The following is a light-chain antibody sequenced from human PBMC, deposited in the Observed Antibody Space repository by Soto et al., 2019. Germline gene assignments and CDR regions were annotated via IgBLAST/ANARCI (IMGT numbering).Light chain of an antibody. CDR3: QQYGTSRFA. CDR2: GAS. J-gene: IGKJ3*01. Sequence: EIVLTQSPGTLSLSPGERATLSCRASQSVSSSYLAWYQQKPGQAPRLLISGASNRATGIPDRFSGSGSGTDFTLTISRLEPEDFAVYYCQQYGTSRFAFGPGTKVEIK. CDR1: QSVSSSY. V-gene: IGKV3-20*01.